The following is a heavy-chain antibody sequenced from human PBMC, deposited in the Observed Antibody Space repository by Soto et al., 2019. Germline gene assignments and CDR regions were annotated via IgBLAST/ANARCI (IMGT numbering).Heavy chain of an antibody. CDR2: IYPGDSDT. J-gene: IGHJ5*02. Sequence: GESLKMSGRGSGYGFTSYWICWVRQMPGKGLEWMGIIYPGDSDTRYSPSFQGQVTISADKSISTAYLQWSSLKASDTAMYYCARHYPPGGSYYENWFDPWGQGTLVTVPQ. CDR3: ARHYPPGGSYYENWFDP. CDR1: GYGFTSYW. V-gene: IGHV5-51*01. D-gene: IGHD1-26*01.